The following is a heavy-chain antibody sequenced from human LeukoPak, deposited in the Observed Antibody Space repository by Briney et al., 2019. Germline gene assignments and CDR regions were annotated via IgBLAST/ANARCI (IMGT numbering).Heavy chain of an antibody. CDR1: GGSISSSSYY. J-gene: IGHJ4*02. D-gene: IGHD2-2*01. CDR2: IYYSGST. Sequence: PSETLSLTCTVSGGSISSSSYYWGWIRQPPGKGLEWIGSIYYSGSTYYNPSLKSRVTISVDTSKNQFSPKLSSVTAADTAMYYCARLPNRGYCSSTSCYYFDYWGQGTLVTVSS. CDR3: ARLPNRGYCSSTSCYYFDY. V-gene: IGHV4-39*01.